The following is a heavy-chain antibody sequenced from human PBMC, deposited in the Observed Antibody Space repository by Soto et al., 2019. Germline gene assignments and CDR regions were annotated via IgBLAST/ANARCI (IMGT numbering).Heavy chain of an antibody. CDR2: IYYSGST. CDR3: ASGEGEDYFDY. D-gene: IGHD7-27*01. J-gene: IGHJ4*02. CDR1: GGSISSYY. Sequence: SETLSLTCTVSGGSISSYYWSWIRQPPGKGLEWIGYIYYSGSTNYNPSLKSRVTLSVDTSKNQFSLKLSSVTAADTAVYYCASGEGEDYFDYWGQGTLVTVSS. V-gene: IGHV4-59*01.